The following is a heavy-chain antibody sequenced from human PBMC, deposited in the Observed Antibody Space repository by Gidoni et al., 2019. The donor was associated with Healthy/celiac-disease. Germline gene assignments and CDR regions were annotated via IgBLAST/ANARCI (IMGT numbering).Heavy chain of an antibody. V-gene: IGHV1-2*02. D-gene: IGHD4-17*01. CDR1: GNHLTGYY. CDR3: ARSTTLTTGHGFDP. Sequence: QVQLVQSGAEVQKHGASVKVSCQASGNHLTGYYKHWVRQAHGQGLEWMGWINPNSGGTNYAQKLQGRVTMTRDTSIITAYMELSRLRADDTAVYYCARSTTLTTGHGFDPWGQGTLVTVSS. CDR2: INPNSGGT. J-gene: IGHJ5*02.